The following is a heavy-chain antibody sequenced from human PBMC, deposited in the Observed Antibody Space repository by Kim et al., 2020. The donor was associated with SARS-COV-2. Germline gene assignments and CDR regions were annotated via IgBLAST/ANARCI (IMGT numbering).Heavy chain of an antibody. CDR3: ARRDNYYGSGSPGWFDP. J-gene: IGHJ5*02. CDR1: GGSISSGGYY. D-gene: IGHD3-10*01. CDR2: IYYSGST. Sequence: SETLSLTCTVSGGSISSGGYYWSWIRQHPGKGLEWIGYIYYSGSTYYNPSLKSRVTISVDTSKNQFSLKLSSVTAADTAVYYCARRDNYYGSGSPGWFDPWGQGTLVTVSS. V-gene: IGHV4-31*03.